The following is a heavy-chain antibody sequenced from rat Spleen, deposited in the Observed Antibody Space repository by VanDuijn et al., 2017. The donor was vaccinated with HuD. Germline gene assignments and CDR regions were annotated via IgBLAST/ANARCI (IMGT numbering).Heavy chain of an antibody. CDR3: TTYYYSSYIYVGWFAY. V-gene: IGHV5-27*01. CDR1: EFTFSNYD. Sequence: EVQLVESGGGLVQPGRSLRLSCAASEFTFSNYDMAWVRQAPTRGLEWVASISPSGGSTYYRDSVKGRFTISRDNAKSTLYLQMDSLRSEDSATYYCTTYYYSSYIYVGWFAYWGQGTLVTVSS. CDR2: ISPSGGST. J-gene: IGHJ3*01. D-gene: IGHD1-2*01.